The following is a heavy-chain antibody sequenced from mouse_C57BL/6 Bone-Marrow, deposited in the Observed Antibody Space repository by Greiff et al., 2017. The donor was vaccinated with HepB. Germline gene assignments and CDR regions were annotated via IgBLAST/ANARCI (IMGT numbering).Heavy chain of an antibody. J-gene: IGHJ2*01. CDR2: ISYDGSN. V-gene: IGHV3-6*01. D-gene: IGHD2-3*01. CDR3: ARVDGYYRDY. CDR1: GYSITSGYY. Sequence: EVKLMESGPGLVKPSQSLSLTCSVTGYSITSGYYWNWIRQFPGNKLEWMGYISYDGSNNYNPSLKNRISITRDTSKNQFFLKLNSVTTEDTATYYCARVDGYYRDYWGQGTTLTVSS.